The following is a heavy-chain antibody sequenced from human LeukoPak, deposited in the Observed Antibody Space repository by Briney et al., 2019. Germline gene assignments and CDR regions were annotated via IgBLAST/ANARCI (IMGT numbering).Heavy chain of an antibody. J-gene: IGHJ4*02. CDR1: GFTFSSYG. D-gene: IGHD6-13*01. CDR2: IWYDGSNK. CDR3: ARTLNSSSWYASLGY. V-gene: IGHV3-33*01. Sequence: PGRSLRLSCAASGFTFSSYGMHWVRQAPGKGLEWVAVIWYDGSNKYYADSVKGRFTISRDNSKNTLYLQMNSLRAEDTAVYYCARTLNSSSWYASLGYWGQETLVTVSS.